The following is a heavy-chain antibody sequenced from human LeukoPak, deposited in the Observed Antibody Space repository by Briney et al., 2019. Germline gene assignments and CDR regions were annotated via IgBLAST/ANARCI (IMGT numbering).Heavy chain of an antibody. V-gene: IGHV1-46*01. Sequence: RVSVKVSCKASGYTFTSYYMHWVRQAPGQGLEWMGIINPSGGSTSYAQKFQGRVTMTRDMSTSTVYMELSSLRSEDTAVYYCARDPGSNYVPPHYYYYYTDVWGKGTTVTVSS. CDR3: ARDPGSNYVPPHYYYYYTDV. CDR1: GYTFTSYY. D-gene: IGHD4-11*01. CDR2: INPSGGST. J-gene: IGHJ6*03.